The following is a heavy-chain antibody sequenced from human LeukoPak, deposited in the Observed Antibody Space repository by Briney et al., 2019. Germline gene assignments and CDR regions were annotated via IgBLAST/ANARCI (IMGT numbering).Heavy chain of an antibody. CDR1: GGSISSYY. J-gene: IGHJ4*02. CDR3: ARSAFLVTAPGLYYFDY. Sequence: PSETLSLTCTVSGGSISSYYWSWIRQPAGKGLEWIGHIYNRGSTNYNPSLKGRVTMSVATSKNQFSLHLSSVTAADTAVYYCARSAFLVTAPGLYYFDYWGQGTLVAVSS. V-gene: IGHV4-4*07. D-gene: IGHD6-13*01. CDR2: IYNRGST.